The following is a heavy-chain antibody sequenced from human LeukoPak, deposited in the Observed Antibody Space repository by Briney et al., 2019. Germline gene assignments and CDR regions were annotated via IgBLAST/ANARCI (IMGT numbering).Heavy chain of an antibody. V-gene: IGHV4-39*07. CDR1: GGSISSSSYY. D-gene: IGHD4/OR15-4a*01. CDR3: ARVVGDYGDY. Sequence: PSETLSLTCTVSGGSISSSSYYWGWIRQPPGKGLEWIGSIYYSGSTHYNPSLKSRVTISVDTSKNQFSLKLSSVTAADTAVYYCARVVGDYGDYWGQGTLVTVSS. J-gene: IGHJ4*02. CDR2: IYYSGST.